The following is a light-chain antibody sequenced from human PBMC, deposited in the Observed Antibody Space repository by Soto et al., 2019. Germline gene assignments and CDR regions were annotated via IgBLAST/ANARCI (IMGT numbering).Light chain of an antibody. CDR2: GAS. CDR3: QQYGSSPLT. Sequence: EIVLTQSPGTLSLSPGERATLSCRASQSVSSSYLAWYQQKPGQAPRLLIYGASSRATGLPDRFSGSGSGTDFTLTSSRLEPEDVAVYYCQQYGSSPLTFGGGTKVEIK. J-gene: IGKJ4*01. V-gene: IGKV3-20*01. CDR1: QSVSSSY.